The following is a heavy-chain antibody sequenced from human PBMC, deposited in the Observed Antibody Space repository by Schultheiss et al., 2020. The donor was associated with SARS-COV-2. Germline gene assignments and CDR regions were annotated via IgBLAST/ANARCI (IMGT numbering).Heavy chain of an antibody. D-gene: IGHD6-19*01. CDR3: ARQRGQWLGPDY. Sequence: GGSLRLSCKGSGYKFDTNWIAWVRQMPGKGLEWMGIIYPGDSDSRYSPSFKGQVTISADKSIATAYLQWSSLKASDTAMYYCARQRGQWLGPDYWGQGTLVTVSS. J-gene: IGHJ4*02. V-gene: IGHV5-51*01. CDR2: IYPGDSDS. CDR1: GYKFDTNW.